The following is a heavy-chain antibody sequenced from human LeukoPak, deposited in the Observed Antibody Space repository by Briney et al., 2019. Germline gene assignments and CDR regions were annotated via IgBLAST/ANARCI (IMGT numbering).Heavy chain of an antibody. Sequence: SETLSLTCTVSGDSVSIYYWSWIRQPPGKGLEWIGYIYYRGNTNYNPSLKSRVTMAVDTSKNQFSLKVSSVTAADTAVYYCASAGNNWSFDYWGQGTLVTVSS. D-gene: IGHD1-1*01. V-gene: IGHV4-59*02. CDR2: IYYRGNT. CDR1: GDSVSIYY. CDR3: ASAGNNWSFDY. J-gene: IGHJ4*02.